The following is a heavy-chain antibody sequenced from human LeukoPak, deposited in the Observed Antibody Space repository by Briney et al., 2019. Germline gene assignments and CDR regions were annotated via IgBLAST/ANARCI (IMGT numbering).Heavy chain of an antibody. CDR1: GGTFSSYA. CDR2: ITPIFGTA. V-gene: IGHV1-69*13. J-gene: IGHJ4*02. D-gene: IGHD1-1*01. CDR3: ARDRYRYFDY. Sequence: GASVKVSCKASGGTFSSYAISWVRQAPGQGLEWMGGITPIFGTANYAQKFQGRVTITADESTSTAYMELSSLRSEDTAVYYCARDRYRYFDYWGQGTLVTVSS.